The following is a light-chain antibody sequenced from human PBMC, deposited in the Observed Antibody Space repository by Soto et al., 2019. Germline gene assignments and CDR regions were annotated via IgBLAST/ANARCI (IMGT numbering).Light chain of an antibody. Sequence: QLTQSPSSLSASVGDRVTITCRASQSITNWLAWYQQKPGKAPKLLIYKASSLQSEVPSRFSGSASGPEFTLTISSLQPDDFATYYCQQYHSYPFTFGPGTKVDI. CDR1: QSITNW. CDR3: QQYHSYPFT. CDR2: KAS. V-gene: IGKV1-5*03. J-gene: IGKJ3*01.